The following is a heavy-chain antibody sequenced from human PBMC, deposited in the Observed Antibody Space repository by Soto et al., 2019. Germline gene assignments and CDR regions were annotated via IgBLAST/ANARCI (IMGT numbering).Heavy chain of an antibody. J-gene: IGHJ6*02. Sequence: EVQLVESGGGLVQPGRSLRLSCAASGFTFDDYAMHWVRQAPGKGLEWVSGISWNSDTIGYADSVKGRFTISRDNAKNSLYLQMNSQRTEDTALYYCAKHSLDSYDNNNHPLLGVNGMDVWGQGTTVTVSS. CDR1: GFTFDDYA. D-gene: IGHD3-22*01. V-gene: IGHV3-9*01. CDR3: AKHSLDSYDNNNHPLLGVNGMDV. CDR2: ISWNSDTI.